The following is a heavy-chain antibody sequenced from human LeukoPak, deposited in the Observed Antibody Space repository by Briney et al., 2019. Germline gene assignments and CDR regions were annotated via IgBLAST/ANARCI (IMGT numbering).Heavy chain of an antibody. Sequence: GGSLRLSCAASGFTFSSYSMNWVRQAPGKGLEWVSSISSSSSYIYYADSVKGRFTISRDNAKNSLYLQMNSPRAEDTAVYYCARDQSPPITMVRGAGGAFDIWGQGTMVTVSS. CDR2: ISSSSSYI. CDR1: GFTFSSYS. D-gene: IGHD3-10*01. J-gene: IGHJ3*02. V-gene: IGHV3-21*01. CDR3: ARDQSPPITMVRGAGGAFDI.